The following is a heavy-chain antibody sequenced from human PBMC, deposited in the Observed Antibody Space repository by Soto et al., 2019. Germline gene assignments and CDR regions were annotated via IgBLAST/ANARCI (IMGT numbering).Heavy chain of an antibody. J-gene: IGHJ5*02. CDR3: ARSAASFGGASYLGA. Sequence: PSETLSLTCGVHGGPFSGFFWSWIRQSPGKGLEWIGEFNPGGSTNYNPSLKSRLTISADRSTSQVSLRLTSVTAADAAVYFCARSAASFGGASYLGAWGLGTLVTVSS. D-gene: IGHD1-26*01. CDR1: GGPFSGFF. V-gene: IGHV4-34*01. CDR2: FNPGGST.